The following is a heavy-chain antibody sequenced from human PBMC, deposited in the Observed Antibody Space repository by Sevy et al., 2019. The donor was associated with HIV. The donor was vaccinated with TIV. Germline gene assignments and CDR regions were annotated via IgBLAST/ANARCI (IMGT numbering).Heavy chain of an antibody. J-gene: IGHJ4*02. CDR3: ARAPPGYCSGESCNGIGH. Sequence: GGSLRLSCAASGFIVSSNYMSWVRQAPGKGLEWVSVIHGGDTTYYADAVKGRLTISRDNSKNTLYLQMNSLIAEDTAVYYCARAPPGYCSGESCNGIGHWGQGTRVTVSS. CDR2: IHGGDTT. CDR1: GFIVSSNY. D-gene: IGHD2-15*01. V-gene: IGHV3-66*01.